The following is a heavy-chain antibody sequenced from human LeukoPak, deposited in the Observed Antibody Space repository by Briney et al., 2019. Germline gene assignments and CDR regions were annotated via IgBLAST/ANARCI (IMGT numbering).Heavy chain of an antibody. CDR1: GGSFSGYC. CDR2: INHIGRT. CDR3: VRGNWNYGSRS. D-gene: IGHD1-7*01. V-gene: IGHV4-34*01. J-gene: IGHJ4*02. Sequence: SETLSLTCADYGGSFSGYCWIWIRQPPRKGLEWIGEINHIGRTNYNPSLKSRITMPVDKSKNQFSLKLTSMTAADTAIYYCVRGNWNYGSRSWGQGTLVTVSS.